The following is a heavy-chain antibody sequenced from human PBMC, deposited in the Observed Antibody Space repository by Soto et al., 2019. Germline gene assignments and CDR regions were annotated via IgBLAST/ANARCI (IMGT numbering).Heavy chain of an antibody. V-gene: IGHV6-1*01. CDR1: GDSVSSNSAG. D-gene: IGHD6-6*01. CDR3: ARGRRAARPGIDY. J-gene: IGHJ4*02. Sequence: PSQTLSLTCAITGDSVSSNSAGWSWVRQSPSRGLEWLGRTYYRSKWYYEYAVSVRGRITINPDTSKNQYSLKLSSVTAADTGVYYCARGRRAARPGIDYWGQGTLVTVSS. CDR2: TYYRSKWYY.